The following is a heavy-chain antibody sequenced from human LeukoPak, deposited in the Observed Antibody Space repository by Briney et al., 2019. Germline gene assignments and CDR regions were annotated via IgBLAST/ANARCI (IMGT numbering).Heavy chain of an antibody. D-gene: IGHD2-2*01. Sequence: PGGSLRLSCAASGFTFSSYGMHWVRQAQGKGLEWVAAISYRGTNEYYADSVKGRFTISRDNSKNTLYLQMNSLKAEDTAVYYCTKEVGPPDYWGQGTLVTVSS. CDR1: GFTFSSYG. CDR3: TKEVGPPDY. V-gene: IGHV3-30*18. J-gene: IGHJ4*02. CDR2: ISYRGTNE.